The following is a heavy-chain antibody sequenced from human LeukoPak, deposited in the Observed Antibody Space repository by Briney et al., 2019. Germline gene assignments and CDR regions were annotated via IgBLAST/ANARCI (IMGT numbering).Heavy chain of an antibody. CDR3: ARGYRGRHNIDI. V-gene: IGHV4-59*01. D-gene: IGHD5-12*01. Sequence: SETLSLTCTVSGGPISSYYWSWIRQPPGKGLEWIGYIYYSGSTNYNPSLKSRVTISVDTSKNQFSLKLSSVTAADTAVYYCARGYRGRHNIDIWGQGTMVTVSS. J-gene: IGHJ3*02. CDR1: GGPISSYY. CDR2: IYYSGST.